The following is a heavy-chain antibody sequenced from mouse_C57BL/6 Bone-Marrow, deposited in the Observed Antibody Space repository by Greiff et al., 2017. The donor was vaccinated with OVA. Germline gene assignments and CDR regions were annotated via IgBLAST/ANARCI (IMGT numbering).Heavy chain of an antibody. Sequence: QVQLQQSGAELVRPGASVTLSCKASGYTFTDYEMHWVKQTPVHGLEWIGAIDPETGGTAYNQKFKGKAILTADKSSSTAYMELRSLTSEDSAVYYCTRRGANTSFYYAMDYWGQGTSVTVSS. D-gene: IGHD1-1*01. J-gene: IGHJ4*01. CDR3: TRRGANTSFYYAMDY. CDR1: GYTFTDYE. V-gene: IGHV1-15*01. CDR2: IDPETGGT.